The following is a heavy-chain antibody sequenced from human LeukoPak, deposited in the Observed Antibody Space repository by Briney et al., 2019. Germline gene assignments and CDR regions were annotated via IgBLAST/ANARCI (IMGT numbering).Heavy chain of an antibody. V-gene: IGHV3-9*03. J-gene: IGHJ4*02. CDR3: AATSGWYASYFDY. CDR1: GFIFENYA. CDR2: ISYNGGVG. Sequence: QPGGSLRLSCAASGFIFENYAMHWVRRLPGKGLEWVSGISYNGGVGAYMDSVKGRFTISRDNDRNYVYLQMNSVGVDDMGLYYCAATSGWYASYFDYWGQGALVTVSS. D-gene: IGHD6-19*01.